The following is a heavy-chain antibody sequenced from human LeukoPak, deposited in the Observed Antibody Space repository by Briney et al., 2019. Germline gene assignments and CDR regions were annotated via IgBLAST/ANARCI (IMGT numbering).Heavy chain of an antibody. CDR1: GYSITSTSF. CDR3: ARDLHVDAAMVEDY. Sequence: SETLSLTCSVSGYSITSTSFWAWIRQTPGKGLEWIGSINHLGSAYYNPSLESRVTISVDTSKNHFSLNLKSVTAADTAVYYCARDLHVDAAMVEDYWGQGTLVTVSS. D-gene: IGHD5-18*01. CDR2: INHLGSA. J-gene: IGHJ4*02. V-gene: IGHV4-38-2*02.